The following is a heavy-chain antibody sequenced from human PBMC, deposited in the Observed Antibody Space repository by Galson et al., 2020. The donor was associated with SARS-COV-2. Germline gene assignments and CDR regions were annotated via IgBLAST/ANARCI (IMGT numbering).Heavy chain of an antibody. D-gene: IGHD2-15*01. V-gene: IGHV4-59*08. J-gene: IGHJ4*02. Sequence: YIYYSGSTNYNPSLKSRVTISVDTSKNQFSLKLSSVTAADTAVYYCARRSLGYCSGGSCYSGFDYWGQGTLVTVSS. CDR3: ARRSLGYCSGGSCYSGFDY. CDR2: IYYSGST.